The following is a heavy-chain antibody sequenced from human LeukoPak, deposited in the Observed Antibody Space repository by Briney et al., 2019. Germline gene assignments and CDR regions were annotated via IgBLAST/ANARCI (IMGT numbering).Heavy chain of an antibody. V-gene: IGHV4-59*08. CDR2: IYYSGST. CDR3: ARLRYSSGWLGY. CDR1: GGSFSSYY. J-gene: IGHJ4*02. Sequence: NPSETLSLTCAVYGGSFSSYYWGWIRQPPGKGLEWIGYIYYSGSTNYNPSLKSRVTISVDTSKNHFSLKLSSVTAADTAVYYCARLRYSSGWLGYWGQGTLVTVSS. D-gene: IGHD6-19*01.